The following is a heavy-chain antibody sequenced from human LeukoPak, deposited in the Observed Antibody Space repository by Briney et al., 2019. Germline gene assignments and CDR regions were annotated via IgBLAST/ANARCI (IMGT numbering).Heavy chain of an antibody. CDR2: INRSGST. CDR1: GGSLSGNY. D-gene: IGHD5-24*01. Sequence: SETLSLTCAVYGGSLSGNYWSWIRQPPGKGLEWIGEINRSGSTKYNPSLTSRVTISVDTSKNQLSLRLSSVTAADTAVYYCARGPADYNKLKPGDRDGYNYKSKRTPFDYWGQGTLVTVSS. J-gene: IGHJ4*02. CDR3: ARGPADYNKLKPGDRDGYNYKSKRTPFDY. V-gene: IGHV4-34*01.